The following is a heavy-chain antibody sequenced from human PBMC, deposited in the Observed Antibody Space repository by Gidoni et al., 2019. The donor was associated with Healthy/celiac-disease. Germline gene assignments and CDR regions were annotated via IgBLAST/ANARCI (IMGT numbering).Heavy chain of an antibody. CDR1: GFTFSSYG. D-gene: IGHD2-8*01. CDR2: ISYDGSNK. Sequence: QVQLVESGGGVVQPGRSLSLSCAASGFTFSSYGMHWVRQAPGKGLEWVAVISYDGSNKYYADSVKGRFTISRDNSKNTLYLQMNSLRAEDTAVYYCAKDNVSGAFDIWGQGTMVTVSS. CDR3: AKDNVSGAFDI. J-gene: IGHJ3*02. V-gene: IGHV3-30*18.